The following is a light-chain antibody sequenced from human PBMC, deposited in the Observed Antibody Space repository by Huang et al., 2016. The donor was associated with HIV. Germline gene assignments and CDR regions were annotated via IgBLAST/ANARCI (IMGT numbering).Light chain of an antibody. CDR1: QSVGSN. Sequence: ELDVTQSPATLSASPGERVTLSCRASQSVGSNLAWYKNKPGQTPRLVIYDASTRAAGIPARFTGRGSGTDFTLTIRSLQSEDFAVYYCQQYNTWLPGAFGQGTRVDIK. V-gene: IGKV3-15*01. CDR3: QQYNTWLPGA. CDR2: DAS. J-gene: IGKJ1*01.